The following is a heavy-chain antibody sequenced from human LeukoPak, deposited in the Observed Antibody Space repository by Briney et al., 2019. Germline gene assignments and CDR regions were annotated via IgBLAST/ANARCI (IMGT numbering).Heavy chain of an antibody. J-gene: IGHJ4*02. D-gene: IGHD1-26*01. Sequence: GGSLRLSCAASGFTFSSYAMSWVRQAPGKGLEWMGGFDPEDGETIYAQKFQGRVTMTEDTSTDTAYMELSSLRSEDTAVYYCATGKVGATHFDYWGQGTLVTVSS. V-gene: IGHV1-24*01. CDR2: FDPEDGET. CDR3: ATGKVGATHFDY. CDR1: GFTFSSYA.